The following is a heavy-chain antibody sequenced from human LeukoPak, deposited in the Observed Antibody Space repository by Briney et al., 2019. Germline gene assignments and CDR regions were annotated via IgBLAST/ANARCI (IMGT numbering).Heavy chain of an antibody. CDR1: GFTFSSYE. CDR2: ISSSVSTI. J-gene: IGHJ6*04. Sequence: GGSLRLSCAASGFTFSSYEMNWVRQAPGKGLEWVSYISSSVSTIYYADSVKGRFTISRDNAKSSLYLQMNSLRAEDTAVYYCAELGITMIGGVWGKGTTVTISS. V-gene: IGHV3-48*03. D-gene: IGHD3-10*02. CDR3: AELGITMIGGV.